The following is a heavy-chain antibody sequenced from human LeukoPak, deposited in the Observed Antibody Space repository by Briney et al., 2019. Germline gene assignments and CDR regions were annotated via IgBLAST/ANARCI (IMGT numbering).Heavy chain of an antibody. Sequence: SSETLSLTCTVSGGSISSYYWSWIRQPAGKGLEWIGRIYTSGSTNYNPSLKSRVTMSVDTSKNQFSLKLSSVTAADTAVYYCARDLFYDSSGYYYVFDPWGQGTLVTVSS. J-gene: IGHJ5*02. D-gene: IGHD3-22*01. V-gene: IGHV4-4*07. CDR3: ARDLFYDSSGYYYVFDP. CDR1: GGSISSYY. CDR2: IYTSGST.